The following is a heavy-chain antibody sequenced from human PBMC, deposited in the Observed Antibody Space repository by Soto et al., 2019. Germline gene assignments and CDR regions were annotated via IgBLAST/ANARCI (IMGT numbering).Heavy chain of an antibody. CDR1: GDSISNSNYY. V-gene: IGHV4-39*01. Sequence: PSETLSLTCSVSGDSISNSNYYWGWIRQSPGKGLEWLGSRYVSGNTYYNPSLKSRVIIALDTSKNQVSLKMTSVTAADTAVYYCARQIYTSTWYNWFDPWGQGTLVTVSS. D-gene: IGHD6-13*01. CDR2: RYVSGNT. J-gene: IGHJ5*02. CDR3: ARQIYTSTWYNWFDP.